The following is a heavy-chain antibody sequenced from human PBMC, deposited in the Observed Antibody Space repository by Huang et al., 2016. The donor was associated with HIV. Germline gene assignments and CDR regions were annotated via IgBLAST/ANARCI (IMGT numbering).Heavy chain of an antibody. CDR1: GYTVSELS. Sequence: QVQLVESGAELKKPGASVRVSCKVSGYTVSELSLHWVRQAPENGLEWMGGCGPEEGETSYAQKLQGRVTMTEDTSTDTAYMELSSLRPEDTAVYYCATSTPDVGAGVLRSAFDIWGQGTMVTVSS. CDR3: ATSTPDVGAGVLRSAFDI. D-gene: IGHD2-15*01. CDR2: CGPEEGET. J-gene: IGHJ3*02. V-gene: IGHV1-24*01.